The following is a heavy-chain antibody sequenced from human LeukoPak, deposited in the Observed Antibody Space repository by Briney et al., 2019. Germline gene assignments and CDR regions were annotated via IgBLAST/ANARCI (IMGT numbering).Heavy chain of an antibody. V-gene: IGHV4-59*08. CDR2: IYYSGST. Sequence: SETLSLTCTVSGGSISNYYWSWIRQPPGKGLEWIGYIYYSGSTNYNPSLKSRVTISVDTSKNQFSLKLSSVTAADTAVYYCARHGRGSGSYRHPYYFDYWGQGTLVTVSS. CDR3: ARHGRGSGSYRHPYYFDY. CDR1: GGSISNYY. D-gene: IGHD1-26*01. J-gene: IGHJ4*02.